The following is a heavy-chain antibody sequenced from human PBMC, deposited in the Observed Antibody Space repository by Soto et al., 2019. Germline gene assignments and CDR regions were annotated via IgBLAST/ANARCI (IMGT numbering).Heavy chain of an antibody. CDR3: AGIGYCSSASCGYFDY. D-gene: IGHD2-2*03. CDR1: GLSLSTSGMC. CDR2: IDWDEDK. V-gene: IGHV2-70*11. J-gene: IGHJ4*02. Sequence: SGPTLVNPTQTLTLTCTFSGLSLSTSGMCVSWIRQPPGKALEWLARIDWDEDKYYSTSLKTRLTISKDTSTNQVVLTMTNMDPVDTATYYCAGIGYCSSASCGYFDYWGQGTLVTVSS.